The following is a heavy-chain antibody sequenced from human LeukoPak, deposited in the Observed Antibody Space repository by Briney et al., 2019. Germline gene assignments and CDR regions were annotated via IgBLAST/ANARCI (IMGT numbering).Heavy chain of an antibody. CDR3: AKDLHPSTTWDAFDI. CDR2: ISWNSGSI. CDR1: GFTFDDYA. V-gene: IGHV3-9*01. J-gene: IGHJ3*02. Sequence: GRSLRLSCAASGFTFDDYATHWVRQAPGKGLEWVSGISWNSGSIGYADSVKGRFTISRDNAKNSLYLQMNSLRAEDTALYYCAKDLHPSTTWDAFDIWGQGTMVTVSS. D-gene: IGHD4-17*01.